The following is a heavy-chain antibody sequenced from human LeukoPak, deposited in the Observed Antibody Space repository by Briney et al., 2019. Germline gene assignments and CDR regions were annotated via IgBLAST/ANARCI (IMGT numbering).Heavy chain of an antibody. V-gene: IGHV3-48*03. CDR1: GFTFSSYE. Sequence: GGSLRLSCAASGFTFSSYEMNWVRQAPGKGLEWVSYISGSGSMIYYADSVKGRFTISRDNAKNSLYLQMNSLRDEDTAVYYCARDLHYAFDIWGQGTMVTASS. D-gene: IGHD3-10*01. J-gene: IGHJ3*02. CDR2: ISGSGSMI. CDR3: ARDLHYAFDI.